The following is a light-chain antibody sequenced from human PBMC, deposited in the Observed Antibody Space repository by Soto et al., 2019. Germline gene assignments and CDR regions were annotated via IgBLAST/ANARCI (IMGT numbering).Light chain of an antibody. J-gene: IGLJ1*01. CDR2: EVS. CDR1: SSDVGGYNY. V-gene: IGLV2-8*01. CDR3: SSYEGSNNLV. Sequence: QSALTQPPSASGSPGQSVTISCTGTSSDVGGYNYVSWYQQHPGKAPKLMIYEVSKRPSGVPDRFSGSKSGNTASLTVSGLQAEDEDDYYCSSYEGSNNLVFGTGTKVTVL.